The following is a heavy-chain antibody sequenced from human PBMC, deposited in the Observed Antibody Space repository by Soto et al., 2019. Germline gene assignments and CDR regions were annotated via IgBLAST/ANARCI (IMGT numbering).Heavy chain of an antibody. D-gene: IGHD5-12*01. CDR2: IIPIFGTA. V-gene: IGHV1-69*13. CDR1: GGTFSSYA. CDR3: ARGYSGYHNWFDP. Sequence: SVKVSCKASGGTFSSYAISWVRQAPGQGLEWMGGIIPIFGTANYAQKFQGRVTITADESTSTAYMELSSLRSEDTAVYYCARGYSGYHNWFDPWGQGTLVTVSS. J-gene: IGHJ5*02.